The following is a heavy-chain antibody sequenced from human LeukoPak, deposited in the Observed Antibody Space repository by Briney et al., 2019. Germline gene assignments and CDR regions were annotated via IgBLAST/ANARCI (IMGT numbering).Heavy chain of an antibody. V-gene: IGHV3-23*01. D-gene: IGHD4-17*01. CDR2: ISGSGGRT. Sequence: PGGSLRLSCAAPGFTFSRYAMSWVRQAPGKGLEWVSSISGSGGRTHYTDSVKGRFTISRDNSKNTLYLQMNSLRAEDTAVYYCATPPTVTRNYWGQGTLVTVSS. J-gene: IGHJ4*02. CDR1: GFTFSRYA. CDR3: ATPPTVTRNY.